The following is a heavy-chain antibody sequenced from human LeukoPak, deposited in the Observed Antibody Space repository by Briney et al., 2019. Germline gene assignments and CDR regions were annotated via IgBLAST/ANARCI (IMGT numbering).Heavy chain of an antibody. CDR2: INSDGSWT. Sequence: GGSLRLSRAASGDYWMHWVRQVPGKGLVWVSHINSDGSWTSYADSVKGRFTISKDNAKNTVYLQMNSLRAEDTAVYYCVSFYETYWGRGTLVTVSS. V-gene: IGHV3-74*01. J-gene: IGHJ4*02. CDR1: GDYW. CDR3: VSFYETY. D-gene: IGHD2/OR15-2a*01.